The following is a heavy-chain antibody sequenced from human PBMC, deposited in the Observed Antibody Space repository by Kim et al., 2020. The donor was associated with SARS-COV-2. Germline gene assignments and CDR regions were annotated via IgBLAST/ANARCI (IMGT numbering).Heavy chain of an antibody. J-gene: IGHJ6*02. D-gene: IGHD4-17*01. Sequence: SVKGRYTISRDNAKNTLYLQRNSRRAEDTAVYYCAKVRARLLCDYYYGMDVWGQGTTVTVSS. CDR3: AKVRARLLCDYYYGMDV. V-gene: IGHV3-23*01.